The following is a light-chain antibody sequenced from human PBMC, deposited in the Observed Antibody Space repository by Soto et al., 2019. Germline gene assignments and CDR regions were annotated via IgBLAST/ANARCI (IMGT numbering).Light chain of an antibody. J-gene: IGKJ3*01. CDR1: QSVSSSY. CDR3: QHYGSSPLFT. CDR2: GTS. V-gene: IGKV3-20*01. Sequence: EIVLTQSPGTQSLSPGEGATLSCRASQSVSSSYLAWYQQKPGQAPRLLIYGTSGRATGIPDRFSGSGSGTDFTLTISRLEPEDFAAYYCQHYGSSPLFTFGPGTKVDIK.